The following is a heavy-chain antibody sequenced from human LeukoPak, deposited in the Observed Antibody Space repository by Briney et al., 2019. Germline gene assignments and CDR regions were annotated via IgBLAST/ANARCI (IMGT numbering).Heavy chain of an antibody. J-gene: IGHJ5*02. Sequence: ASVKVSCKASGYTFTGYYRHWVRQAPGQGLEWMGRINPNSGGTNYAQKFQGRVTMTRDTSISTAYMELSRLRSDDTAVYYCARVLLRNYGSGSYSPWGQGTLVTVSS. V-gene: IGHV1-2*06. CDR3: ARVLLRNYGSGSYSP. CDR2: INPNSGGT. D-gene: IGHD3-10*01. CDR1: GYTFTGYY.